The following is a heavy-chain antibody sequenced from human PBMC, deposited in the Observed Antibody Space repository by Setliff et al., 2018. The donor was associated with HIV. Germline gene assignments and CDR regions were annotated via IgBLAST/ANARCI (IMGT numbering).Heavy chain of an antibody. CDR2: ISTTGDTT. CDR3: ARDSPQGWNRPRDMDV. D-gene: IGHD1-1*01. V-gene: IGHV3-48*04. CDR1: GFTFSIYA. Sequence: GGSLRLSCAASGFTFSIYAMHWVRQAPGKGLEWVAYISTTGDTTYYADSVKGRFTISRDNAKNSLYLQMSSLRVEDTAVYYCARDSPQGWNRPRDMDVWGKGTTVTVSS. J-gene: IGHJ6*03.